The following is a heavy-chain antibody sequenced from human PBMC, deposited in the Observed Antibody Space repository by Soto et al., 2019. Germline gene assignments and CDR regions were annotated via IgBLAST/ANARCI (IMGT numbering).Heavy chain of an antibody. CDR2: ISGSGGST. V-gene: IGHV3-23*01. J-gene: IGHJ6*02. CDR3: AKDTAARTHYYYYGMDG. Sequence: GGSLRLSCAASGFTFSSYAMSWVRQAPGKGLEWVSAISGSGGSTYYADSVKGRFTISRDNSKNTLYLQMNSLRAEDTAVYYCAKDTAARTHYYYYGMDGWGQGTTVTVSS. D-gene: IGHD6-6*01. CDR1: GFTFSSYA.